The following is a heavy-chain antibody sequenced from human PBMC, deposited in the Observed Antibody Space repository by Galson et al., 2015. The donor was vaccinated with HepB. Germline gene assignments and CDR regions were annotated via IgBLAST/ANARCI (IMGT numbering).Heavy chain of an antibody. CDR2: IYYSGVT. V-gene: IGHV4-39*07. Sequence: LSLTCTVSGGSISSSDYYWGWIRQPPGKGLAWIGSIYYSGVTYYNASLKSRVTISVDTSKNHFSLKLSSVTAADTAVYYCARTDRDGYNKRGFDYWGQGTLVIVSS. CDR1: GGSISSSDYY. CDR3: ARTDRDGYNKRGFDY. J-gene: IGHJ4*02. D-gene: IGHD5-24*01.